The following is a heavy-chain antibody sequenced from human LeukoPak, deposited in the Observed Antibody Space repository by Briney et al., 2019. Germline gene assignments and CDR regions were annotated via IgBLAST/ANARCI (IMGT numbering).Heavy chain of an antibody. CDR2: INPSGGST. J-gene: IGHJ3*02. CDR3: ARAGVLLWFGESHDAFDI. D-gene: IGHD3-10*01. Sequence: ASVKVSCKASGDTFTSYYMHWVRQAPGQGLEWMGIINPSGGSTSYAQKFQGRVTMTRDTSTSTVYMELGSLRSEDTAVYYCARAGVLLWFGESHDAFDIWGQGTMVTVSS. CDR1: GDTFTSYY. V-gene: IGHV1-46*01.